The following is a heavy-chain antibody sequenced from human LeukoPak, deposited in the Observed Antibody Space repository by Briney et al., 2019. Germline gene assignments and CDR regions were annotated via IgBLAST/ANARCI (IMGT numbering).Heavy chain of an antibody. V-gene: IGHV3-7*01. CDR3: ARDRSGSGTYYNFGAFDI. CDR2: IRQDGSEK. CDR1: GFTVSSNY. Sequence: GGSLRLSCAASGFTVSSNYMIWVRQAPGKGLEWVANIRQDGSEKYYVDSVKGRFTISRDNAKISLYLQMNSLRAEDTAVYYCARDRSGSGTYYNFGAFDIWGQGTMVTVSS. J-gene: IGHJ3*02. D-gene: IGHD3-10*01.